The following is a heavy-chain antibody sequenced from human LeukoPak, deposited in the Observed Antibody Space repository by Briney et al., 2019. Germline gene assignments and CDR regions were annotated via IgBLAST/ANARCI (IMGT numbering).Heavy chain of an antibody. CDR3: ATADKWEPLDY. D-gene: IGHD1-26*01. CDR1: GNSLSETS. Sequence: ASVKVSCKVSGNSLSETSIHWVRQAPGQWLEWMGGFEPEDGEPIFAQRFQGRFSMSEDTSTDTAYMELSSLTLEDTAVYYCATADKWEPLDYWGQGTLVTVSS. CDR2: FEPEDGEP. V-gene: IGHV1-24*01. J-gene: IGHJ4*02.